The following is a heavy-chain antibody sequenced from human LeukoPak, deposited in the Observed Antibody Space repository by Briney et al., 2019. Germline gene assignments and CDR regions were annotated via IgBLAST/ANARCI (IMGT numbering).Heavy chain of an antibody. V-gene: IGHV3-7*03. CDR1: GFTFSNYW. D-gene: IGHD3-10*01. CDR2: IKPSGSEK. CDR3: ARRGSGRTDAFDI. J-gene: IGHJ3*02. Sequence: GGSLRLSCEGSGFTFSNYWMTWVRQAPEKGLEWVANIKPSGSEKHYADSVEGRFTISRDNAKNSLYLQMNSLRAEDTAVYYCARRGSGRTDAFDIWGQGTMVTVSS.